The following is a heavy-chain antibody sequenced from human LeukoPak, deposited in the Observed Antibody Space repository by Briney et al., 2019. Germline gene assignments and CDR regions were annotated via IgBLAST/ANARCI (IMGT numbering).Heavy chain of an antibody. Sequence: ASVKVSCKASGYTFTGYYIHWVRQAPGQGLEWMGWINPNSGGTNYAQKFQGRVTMTRDTSISTAYMELGRLRSDDTAVYYCARGLSVIVVVINSEYAFDIWGQGTMVTVSS. CDR2: INPNSGGT. CDR1: GYTFTGYY. J-gene: IGHJ3*02. V-gene: IGHV1-2*02. D-gene: IGHD3-22*01. CDR3: ARGLSVIVVVINSEYAFDI.